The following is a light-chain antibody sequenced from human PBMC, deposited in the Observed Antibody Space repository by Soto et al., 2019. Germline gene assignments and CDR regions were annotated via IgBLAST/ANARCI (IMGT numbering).Light chain of an antibody. CDR1: SSDIGTYDY. J-gene: IGLJ1*01. Sequence: QSVLTQPPSASGTLGQSVTISCTGTSSDIGTYDYVSWYQQHPGRAPKLIIFEVSKRPLGVPDRFSGSKSGNTASLIVSGLQPDDEAEDQCTSYTGEDFTFVFGTGTKVTV. CDR2: EVS. CDR3: TSYTGEDFTFV. V-gene: IGLV2-8*01.